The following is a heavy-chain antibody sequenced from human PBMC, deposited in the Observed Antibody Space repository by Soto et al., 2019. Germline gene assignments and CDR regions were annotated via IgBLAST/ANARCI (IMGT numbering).Heavy chain of an antibody. Sequence: QVQLVESGGGVVQPGRSLRLSCAASGFTFSSYAMHWVRQAPGKGLEWVAVISYDGSNKYYADSVKGRFTISRDNSKNTLYLQMNSLRAEDTAVYYCARDQGNYGMDVWGQGNTVTVSS. CDR2: ISYDGSNK. CDR3: ARDQGNYGMDV. CDR1: GFTFSSYA. J-gene: IGHJ6*02. V-gene: IGHV3-30-3*01.